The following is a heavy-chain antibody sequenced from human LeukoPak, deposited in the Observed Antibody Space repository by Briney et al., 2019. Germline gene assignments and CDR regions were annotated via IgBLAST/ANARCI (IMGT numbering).Heavy chain of an antibody. Sequence: KFQGRVTITRDTSASTAYMELSSLRSEDTAVYYCAGGTSSWYPFGAFDIWGQGTMVTVSS. J-gene: IGHJ3*02. D-gene: IGHD6-13*01. CDR3: AGGTSSWYPFGAFDI. V-gene: IGHV1-3*01.